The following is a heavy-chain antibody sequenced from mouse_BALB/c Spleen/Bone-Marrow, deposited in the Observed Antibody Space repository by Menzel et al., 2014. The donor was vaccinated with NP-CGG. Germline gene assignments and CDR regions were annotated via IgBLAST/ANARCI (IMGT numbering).Heavy chain of an antibody. CDR2: IYPGSGST. J-gene: IGHJ2*01. CDR1: GCTFTDYV. V-gene: IGHV1-77*01. Sequence: QVQLKDSGPELVKPGASVKMSCKASGCTFTDYVISWVKQRTGQGLEWIGEIYPGSGSTYYNEKFKGKATLTADKSSNTAYMQLSSLTSEDSAVYFCARSRYDDGYYFDYWGQGTTLTVSS. CDR3: ARSRYDDGYYFDY. D-gene: IGHD2-14*01.